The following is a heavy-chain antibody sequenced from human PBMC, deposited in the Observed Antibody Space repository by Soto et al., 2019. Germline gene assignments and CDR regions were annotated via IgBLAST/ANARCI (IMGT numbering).Heavy chain of an antibody. V-gene: IGHV1-24*01. CDR1: GYTLTELP. CDR2: FDPEDGET. D-gene: IGHD1-20*01. J-gene: IGHJ6*02. CDR3: ATGNRYNWKDYYYGMDV. Sequence: GASVKVSCKVSGYTLTELPMHWVRQAPGKGLEWMGGFDPEDGETIYAQKFQGRVTMTEDTSTDTAYMELSSLRSEDTAVYYCATGNRYNWKDYYYGMDVWGQGTTVTVSS.